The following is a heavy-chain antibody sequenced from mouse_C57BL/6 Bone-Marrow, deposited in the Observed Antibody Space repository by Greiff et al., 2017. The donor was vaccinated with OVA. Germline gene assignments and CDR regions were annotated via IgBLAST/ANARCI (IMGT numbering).Heavy chain of an antibody. Sequence: EVKLVESGGGLVKPGGSLKLSCAASGFTFSDYGMHWVRQAPEKGLEWVAYISSGSSTIYYADTVKGRFTISRDNAKNTLFLQMTSLRSEDTAMYYCARDAVVAKDWYFDVWGTGTTVTVSA. CDR2: ISSGSSTI. CDR1: GFTFSDYG. V-gene: IGHV5-17*01. J-gene: IGHJ1*03. D-gene: IGHD1-1*01. CDR3: ARDAVVAKDWYFDV.